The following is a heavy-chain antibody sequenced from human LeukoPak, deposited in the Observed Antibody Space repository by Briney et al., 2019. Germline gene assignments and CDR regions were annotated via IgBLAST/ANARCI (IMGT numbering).Heavy chain of an antibody. D-gene: IGHD3-10*01. V-gene: IGHV3-74*01. CDR1: DFTFSSHW. Sequence: PGGSLRLSCAASDFTFSSHWMYWVRQAPGKGLVWVARLSGDGITTRHADSVKGRFTISRDDSKNTLYLQMNSLRAEDTAVYYCVRDPGVTYYYFDSWGQGTLVTVSS. J-gene: IGHJ4*02. CDR2: LSGDGITT. CDR3: VRDPGVTYYYFDS.